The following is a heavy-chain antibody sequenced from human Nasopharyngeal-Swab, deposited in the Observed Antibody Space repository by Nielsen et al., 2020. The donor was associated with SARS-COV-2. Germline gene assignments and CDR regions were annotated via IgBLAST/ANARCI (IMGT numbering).Heavy chain of an antibody. CDR1: GYTFTRYY. D-gene: IGHD6-19*01. J-gene: IGHJ6*02. Sequence: ASVKVSCKASGYTFTRYYIHWVRQAPGQGLEWMGWINPNSGGTNYAQKFQGRVTMTRDTSISTAYMELNRLKSDDTAVYYCARDERSGWNLNGMDVWGQGTTVTVSS. CDR3: ARDERSGWNLNGMDV. V-gene: IGHV1-2*02. CDR2: INPNSGGT.